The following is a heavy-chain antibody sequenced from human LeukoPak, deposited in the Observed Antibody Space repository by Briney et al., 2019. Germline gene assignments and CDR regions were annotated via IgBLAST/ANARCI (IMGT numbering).Heavy chain of an antibody. D-gene: IGHD6-13*01. V-gene: IGHV1-69*06. J-gene: IGHJ6*03. CDR3: ARCIAAAGTPIRHVLYYYYMDV. CDR2: IIPIFGTA. CDR1: GGTFSSYA. Sequence: SVKVSCKASGGTFSSYAISWVRQTPGQGLEWMGGIIPIFGTANYAQKFQGRVTITADKSTSTAYMELSSLRSEDTAVYYCARCIAAAGTPIRHVLYYYYMDVWGKGTTVTVSS.